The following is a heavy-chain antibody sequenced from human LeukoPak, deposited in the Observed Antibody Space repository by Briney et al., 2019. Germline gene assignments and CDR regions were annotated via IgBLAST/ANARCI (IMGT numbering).Heavy chain of an antibody. CDR2: IYPGDSDT. V-gene: IGHV5-51*01. D-gene: IGHD3-3*01. CDR1: GYSFTSYR. Sequence: GESLKISCKGSGYSFTSYRIGWVRQMPGKGLEWMGIIYPGDSDTRYSPSFQGQVTISADKSISTAYLQWSSLKASDTAMYYCARHDDYDFWSGPSPQGSPPFDYWGQGTLVTVSS. J-gene: IGHJ4*02. CDR3: ARHDDYDFWSGPSPQGSPPFDY.